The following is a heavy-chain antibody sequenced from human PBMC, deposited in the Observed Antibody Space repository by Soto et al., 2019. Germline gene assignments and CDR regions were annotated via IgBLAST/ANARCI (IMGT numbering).Heavy chain of an antibody. CDR3: ARDKSRLYFDY. J-gene: IGHJ4*02. D-gene: IGHD6-25*01. CDR1: GYIFTSFG. V-gene: IGHV1-18*01. CDR2: ISAYNGNT. Sequence: QVQLVQSGAEVKKPGASVKVSCQASGYIFTSFGISWVRQAPGQGLEWMGWISAYNGNTNYAQNLQGRVTMNTDTSTSTAYMELRSLGSDDTAVYYCARDKSRLYFDYWGQGALVTVSS.